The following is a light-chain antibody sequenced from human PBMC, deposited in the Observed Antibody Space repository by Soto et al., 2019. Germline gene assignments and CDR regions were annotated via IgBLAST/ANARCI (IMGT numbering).Light chain of an antibody. CDR2: AAS. CDR1: QSISIY. J-gene: IGKJ4*01. CDR3: QHSYSTPHT. Sequence: DIQMTQSPSPLSASVGDRVTITCRASQSISIYLNWYQQKPGKAPKVLIYAASSLQGGVPSRFSGSGSGTDFTLTISSLQPEDIATYYCQHSYSTPHTFGGGTKVEIK. V-gene: IGKV1-39*01.